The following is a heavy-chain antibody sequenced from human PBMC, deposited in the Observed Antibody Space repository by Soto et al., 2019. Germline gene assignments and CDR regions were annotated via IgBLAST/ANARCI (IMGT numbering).Heavy chain of an antibody. V-gene: IGHV3-74*01. CDR3: TKVTVTMERSVPD. CDR1: GFTFNNYW. CDR2: IHPDGSST. D-gene: IGHD3-10*01. J-gene: IGHJ4*02. Sequence: PGGSLRLSCAASGFTFNNYWLHWVRQTPGKGLVWVSHIHPDGSSTSYADSVKGRFTISRDNAKNTLFLQMDNLRAEDTAVYYCTKVTVTMERSVPDLGQGT.